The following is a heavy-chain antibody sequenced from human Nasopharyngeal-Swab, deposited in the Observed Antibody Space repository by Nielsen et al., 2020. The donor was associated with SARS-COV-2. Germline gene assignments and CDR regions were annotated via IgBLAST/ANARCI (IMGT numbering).Heavy chain of an antibody. Sequence: ETLSLTCAASGFTFSSYGMNWVRQAPGMGLEWVSVVYSGGSTFYADSVKGRFTISRDNSKNTLYLQMNNLRPEDTAMYYCASPVFGVVSDAFDLWGQGTMVTVSS. J-gene: IGHJ3*01. D-gene: IGHD3-3*01. CDR2: VYSGGST. CDR3: ASPVFGVVSDAFDL. V-gene: IGHV3-NL1*01. CDR1: GFTFSSYG.